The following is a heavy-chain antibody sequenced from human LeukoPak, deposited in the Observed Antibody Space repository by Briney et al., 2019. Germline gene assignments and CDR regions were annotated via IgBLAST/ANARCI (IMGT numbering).Heavy chain of an antibody. V-gene: IGHV3-23*01. Sequence: PGGSLRLSCEASGFTFSNYAMNWVRQTPGKGLEWVSSITSYRRDTYYADSVKGRFTISRDNSKNTLYLQMNSLRAEDTAVYYCAKSPGVLWFGRTPNFDYWGQGTLVTVSS. D-gene: IGHD3-10*01. CDR3: AKSPGVLWFGRTPNFDY. J-gene: IGHJ4*02. CDR2: ITSYRRDT. CDR1: GFTFSNYA.